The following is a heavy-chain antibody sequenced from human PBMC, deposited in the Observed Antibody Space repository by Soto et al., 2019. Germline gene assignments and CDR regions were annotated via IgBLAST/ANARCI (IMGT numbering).Heavy chain of an antibody. CDR3: ARASMYIWNDH. J-gene: IGHJ5*02. CDR1: GYIFTTQD. CDR2: VNPSSGNT. V-gene: IGHV1-8*01. Sequence: QVQLRQSGAEIKRPGASVKVSCEASGYIFTTQDINWVRQASGQGREWLGCVNPSSGNTVYAQKFHGRVTMTRDTSINTAYMELSSLRSDDTAVYYCARASMYIWNDHWGQGTLVTVSS.